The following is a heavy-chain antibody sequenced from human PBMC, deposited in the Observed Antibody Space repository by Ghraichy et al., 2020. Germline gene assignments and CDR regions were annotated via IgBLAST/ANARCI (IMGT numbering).Heavy chain of an antibody. CDR2: ISGSGGST. V-gene: IGHV3-23*01. CDR1: GFTFSSYA. CDR3: ARTPTHEQQLGEIWFDP. Sequence: GGSLRLSCAASGFTFSSYAMSWVRQAPGKGLEWVSAISGSGGSTYYADSVKGRFTISRDNSKNTLYLQMNSLRAEDTAVYYCARTPTHEQQLGEIWFDPWGQGTLVTVSS. J-gene: IGHJ5*02. D-gene: IGHD6-13*01.